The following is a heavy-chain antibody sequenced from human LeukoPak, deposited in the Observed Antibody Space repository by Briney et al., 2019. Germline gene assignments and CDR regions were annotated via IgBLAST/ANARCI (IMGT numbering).Heavy chain of an antibody. CDR2: TYYRSKWYN. Sequence: SQTPSLTCALSMDSLSINSAACDSVRQSPSRGLELQGRTYYRSKWYNDYAVSVKSRITINPDTSKNQFSLQLNSVTPEDTAVYYCARVVVVPDAFDIWGQGTMVTVSS. J-gene: IGHJ3*02. D-gene: IGHD2-2*01. V-gene: IGHV6-1*01. CDR3: ARVVVVPDAFDI. CDR1: MDSLSINSAA.